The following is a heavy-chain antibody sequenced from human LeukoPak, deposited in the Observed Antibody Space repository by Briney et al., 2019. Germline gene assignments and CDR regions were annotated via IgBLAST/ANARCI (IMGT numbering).Heavy chain of an antibody. D-gene: IGHD3-22*01. CDR1: GYTFTGYY. CDR3: ARDGAYYDSSGLWFDP. CDR2: INPNSGGT. V-gene: IGHV1-2*02. J-gene: IGHJ5*02. Sequence: ASVKVSCKASGYTFTGYYMHWVRQAPVQGLEWMGWINPNSGGTNYAQKFQGRVTMTRDTSISTAYMELSRLRSDDTAVYYCARDGAYYDSSGLWFDPWGQGTLVTVSS.